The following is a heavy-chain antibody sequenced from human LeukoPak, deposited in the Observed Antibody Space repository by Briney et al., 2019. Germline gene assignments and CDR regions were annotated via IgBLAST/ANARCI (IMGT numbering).Heavy chain of an antibody. Sequence: ASVKVSCKASGYTFTSYDINWVRQATGQGLEWMGWMNPNSGNTGYAQKFQGRVTMTRNTSISTAYMELSSLRSEDTAVYYCARVPPIVRRGYCSSTSCYAKYYFDYWGQGTLVTVSS. CDR2: MNPNSGNT. CDR1: GYTFTSYD. D-gene: IGHD2-2*01. J-gene: IGHJ4*02. V-gene: IGHV1-8*01. CDR3: ARVPPIVRRGYCSSTSCYAKYYFDY.